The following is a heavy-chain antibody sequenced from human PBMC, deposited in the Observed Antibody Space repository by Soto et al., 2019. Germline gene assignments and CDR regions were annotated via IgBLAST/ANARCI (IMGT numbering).Heavy chain of an antibody. CDR3: ARVGDVEMATTPTFDY. J-gene: IGHJ4*02. D-gene: IGHD5-12*01. CDR1: GFTFSSYA. Sequence: QVQLVESGGGVVQPGRSLRLSCAASGFTFSSYATHWVRQAPGKGLEWVAVISYDGSNKYYADSVKGRFTISRDNSKNTLYLQMNSLRAEDTAVYYCARVGDVEMATTPTFDYWGQGTLVTVSS. CDR2: ISYDGSNK. V-gene: IGHV3-30-3*01.